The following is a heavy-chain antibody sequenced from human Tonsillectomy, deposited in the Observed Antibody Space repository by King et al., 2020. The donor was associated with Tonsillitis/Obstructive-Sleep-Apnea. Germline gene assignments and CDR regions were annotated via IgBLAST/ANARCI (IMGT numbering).Heavy chain of an antibody. Sequence: VQLQQWGAGLLKPSETLSLTCAVYGGSFSGFYWSWIRQPPGKGLEWIGEINHSGGTKYNPSLKSRVTISVDLSKNKFSLKLTSVTAADTAVYYGARGPRGVGRNYCFYYMDVWGKGTTVTVSS. J-gene: IGHJ6*03. CDR1: GGSFSGFY. V-gene: IGHV4-34*01. D-gene: IGHD2-8*01. CDR3: ARGPRGVGRNYCFYYMDV. CDR2: INHSGGT.